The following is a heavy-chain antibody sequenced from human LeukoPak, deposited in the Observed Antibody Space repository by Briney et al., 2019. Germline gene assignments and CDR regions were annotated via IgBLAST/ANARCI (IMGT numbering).Heavy chain of an antibody. CDR2: ISYDGSNK. CDR3: ATLTGDYGSGTYYLRDY. Sequence: GGSLRLSCAASGFTFSSYAMHWVRQAPGKGLEWVAVISYDGSNKYYADSVKGRFTISRDNSKNTLYLQMNSLRAEDSAVYYCATLTGDYGSGTYYLRDYWGQGTLVTVSS. D-gene: IGHD3-10*01. CDR1: GFTFSSYA. J-gene: IGHJ4*02. V-gene: IGHV3-30-3*01.